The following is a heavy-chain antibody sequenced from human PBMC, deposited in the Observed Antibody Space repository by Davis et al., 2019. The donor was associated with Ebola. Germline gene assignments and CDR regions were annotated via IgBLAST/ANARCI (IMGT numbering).Heavy chain of an antibody. J-gene: IGHJ3*02. CDR2: IYPGDSDT. CDR1: GYSFTSYW. D-gene: IGHD2-2*01. V-gene: IGHV5-51*01. CDR3: ARARYSSSRDDASNI. Sequence: GESLKISCTGSGYSFTSYWIGWVRQMPGKGLEWMGIIYPGDSDTRYSPSFQGQVTISADKSISTAYLQWSSLKASDTAVYYCARARYSSSRDDASNIWGQGTMVIVSS.